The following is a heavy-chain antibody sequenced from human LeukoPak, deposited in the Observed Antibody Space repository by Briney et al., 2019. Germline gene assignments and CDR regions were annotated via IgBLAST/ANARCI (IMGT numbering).Heavy chain of an antibody. CDR3: ARDGEGCFSRMGFDY. V-gene: IGHV1-69*13. J-gene: IGHJ4*01. CDR1: GGTLSSYA. CDR2: IIPIFGTA. Sequence: ASVKVSCKASGGTLSSYAISWVRQAPGQGLEWMGGIIPIFGTANYEQKFQGRVTISADESTSTAYMELSSLRSEDTAVYYCARDGEGCFSRMGFDYWGQGTLGTVSS. D-gene: IGHD4/OR15-4a*01.